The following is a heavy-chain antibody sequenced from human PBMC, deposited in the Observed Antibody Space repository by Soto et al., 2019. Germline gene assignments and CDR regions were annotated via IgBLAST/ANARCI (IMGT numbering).Heavy chain of an antibody. V-gene: IGHV4-30-4*01. CDR2: VYCSGST. Sequence: ASETQCHRSTVSGGKSIGGGDYWSWIRKPPGKGLEWIGYVYCSGSTYYNPSLKSRVTISVDTSKNQFSLKLSSVTAADTAVYYCARDPYSLSPKYNWFGPWGQGILVTVSS. CDR3: ARDPYSLSPKYNWFGP. CDR1: GGKSIGGGDY. D-gene: IGHD3-16*01. J-gene: IGHJ5*02.